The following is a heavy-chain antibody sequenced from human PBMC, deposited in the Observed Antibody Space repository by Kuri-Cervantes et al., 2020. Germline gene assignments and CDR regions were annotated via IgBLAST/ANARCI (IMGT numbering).Heavy chain of an antibody. CDR3: ARGRYSYYDILTGGMDV. J-gene: IGHJ6*02. CDR1: GGSISSGGYS. D-gene: IGHD3-9*01. CDR2: IYHSGST. V-gene: IGHV4-30-2*01. Sequence: SETLSLTCGVSGGSISSGGYSWNWNRQPPGKGLEWIGNIYHSGSTFYNPSLKSRVTISVDRSKNQFSLKLSSLTAADTAVYYCARGRYSYYDILTGGMDVWGQGTTVTVSS.